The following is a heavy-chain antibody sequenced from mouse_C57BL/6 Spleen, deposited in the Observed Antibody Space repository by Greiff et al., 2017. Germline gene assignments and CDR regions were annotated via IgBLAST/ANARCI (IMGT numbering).Heavy chain of an antibody. D-gene: IGHD1-1*01. J-gene: IGHJ4*01. Sequence: EVQLQQSGPELVKPGASVKMSCKASGYTFTDYNMHWVKQSHGKSLEWIGYINPNNGGTSYNQKFKGKATLTVNTSSSTAYMELRSLTSEDSAVYYCAREGNPYYYGSSYYAMDYWGQGTSVTVSS. CDR1: GYTFTDYN. V-gene: IGHV1-22*01. CDR2: INPNNGGT. CDR3: AREGNPYYYGSSYYAMDY.